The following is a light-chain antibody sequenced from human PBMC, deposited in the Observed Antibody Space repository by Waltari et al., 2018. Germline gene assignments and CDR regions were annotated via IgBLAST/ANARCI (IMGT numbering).Light chain of an antibody. V-gene: IGLV2-14*03. CDR3: SSYSDISISLL. Sequence: QSALTQPASVSGSPGQSITISCTGTSSDIGVYNNVPWYQQHPGKAPKLIIYDVTERPSGVSNRFSGSKSGNTASLTISGLQTDDESDYFCSSYSDISISLLFGGGTKLTVL. J-gene: IGLJ2*01. CDR1: SSDIGVYNN. CDR2: DVT.